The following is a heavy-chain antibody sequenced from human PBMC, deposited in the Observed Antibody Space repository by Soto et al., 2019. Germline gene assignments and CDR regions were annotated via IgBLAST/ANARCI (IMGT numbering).Heavy chain of an antibody. Sequence: QITLKESGPTLVKPTQTLTLTCTFSGFSLSTSGVGVGWIRQPPGKALEWLALIYWDDDKRYSPSLKSRLTITKDTSTNQVVLTMTSMDPVDTATYYCAHRRLWHLDSRGYYFGDFDYWGQGTLVTVSS. CDR3: AHRRLWHLDSRGYYFGDFDY. CDR2: IYWDDDK. J-gene: IGHJ4*02. CDR1: GFSLSTSGVG. V-gene: IGHV2-5*02. D-gene: IGHD3-22*01.